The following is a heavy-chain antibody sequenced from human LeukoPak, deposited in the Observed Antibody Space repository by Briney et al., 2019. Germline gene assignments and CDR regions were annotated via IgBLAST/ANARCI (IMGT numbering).Heavy chain of an antibody. CDR1: GGTFSNYV. Sequence: GASVKVSCKASGGTFSNYVITWVRQAPGQGLEWMGGIIPVFGTATYARKFQDRVTITTDESTSTAYMELSSLRSGDTAVYYCARQAFRTGMISADYWGQGTLVTVSS. D-gene: IGHD1-1*01. J-gene: IGHJ4*02. CDR3: ARQAFRTGMISADY. CDR2: IIPVFGTA. V-gene: IGHV1-69*05.